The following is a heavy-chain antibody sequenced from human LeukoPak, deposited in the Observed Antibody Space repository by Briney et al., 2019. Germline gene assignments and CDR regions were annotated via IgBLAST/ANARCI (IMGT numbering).Heavy chain of an antibody. CDR3: ARGGSYKFDY. CDR1: GFTFSSYW. CDR2: IKQDGSEK. Sequence: GGSLRLSCAASGFTFSSYWMRWVRQAPGKGLEWVANIKQDGSEKCFVDSVKGRFTISRDNAKNSLYLQMNSLRAEDTDVYYCARGGSYKFDYWGQGNLVSVSS. V-gene: IGHV3-7*01. J-gene: IGHJ4*02. D-gene: IGHD1-26*01.